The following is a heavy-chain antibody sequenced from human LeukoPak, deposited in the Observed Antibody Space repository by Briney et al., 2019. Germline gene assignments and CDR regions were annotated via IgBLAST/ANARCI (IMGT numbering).Heavy chain of an antibody. D-gene: IGHD4-17*01. J-gene: IGHJ3*02. CDR2: INPSGGST. V-gene: IGHV1-46*01. Sequence: ASVKVSCKASGYTFTSYYMHWVRRAPGQGLEWMGIINPSGGSTSYAQKFQGRVTMTRDTSTSTVYMELSSLRSEDTAVYYCASTSPSTVVTPIAFDIWGQGTMVTVSS. CDR3: ASTSPSTVVTPIAFDI. CDR1: GYTFTSYY.